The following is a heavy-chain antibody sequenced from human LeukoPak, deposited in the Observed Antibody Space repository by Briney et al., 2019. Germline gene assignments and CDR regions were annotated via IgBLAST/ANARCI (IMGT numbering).Heavy chain of an antibody. Sequence: ASVKVSCKASGYTFTSYDINRVRPAIGRGLEWMGWMNPNSRNTGYAKKFQGRVTMTRHTSISTAYMELSSLRSEDTAVYYCARGRGIPGVYPDLRFWGQGTLVTVSS. CDR2: MNPNSRNT. V-gene: IGHV1-8*01. D-gene: IGHD5/OR15-5a*01. CDR3: ARGRGIPGVYPDLRF. J-gene: IGHJ4*02. CDR1: GYTFTSYD.